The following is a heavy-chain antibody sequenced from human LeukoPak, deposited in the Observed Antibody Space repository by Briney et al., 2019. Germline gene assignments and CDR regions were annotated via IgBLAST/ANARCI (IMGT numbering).Heavy chain of an antibody. J-gene: IGHJ5*02. CDR3: AHLDYYDSSGYYSNLHNWFDP. Sequence: SGPTLVNPTQTLTLTCTFSGFSLSTSGVGVGWIRQPPGKALEWLALIYWNDDKRYSPSLKSRLTITKDTSKNQVVLTMTNMDPVDTATYYCAHLDYYDSSGYYSNLHNWFDPWGQGTLVSVSS. D-gene: IGHD3-22*01. V-gene: IGHV2-5*01. CDR2: IYWNDDK. CDR1: GFSLSTSGVG.